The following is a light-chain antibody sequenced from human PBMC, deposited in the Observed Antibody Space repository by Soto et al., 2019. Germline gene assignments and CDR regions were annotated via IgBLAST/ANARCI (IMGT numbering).Light chain of an antibody. Sequence: EIVLTQSPATLSLSPGERATLSCRASQSVTTFLAWYQQKPCQAPRLLIYDASNRATGIPARFSGSGSGTDFTLTISSLEPEDFAVYYCQQRSNWQTFGQGTKVDIK. V-gene: IGKV3-11*01. J-gene: IGKJ1*01. CDR2: DAS. CDR1: QSVTTF. CDR3: QQRSNWQT.